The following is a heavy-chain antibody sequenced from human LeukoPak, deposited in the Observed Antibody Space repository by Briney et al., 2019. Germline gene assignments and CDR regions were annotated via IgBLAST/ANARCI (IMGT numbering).Heavy chain of an antibody. V-gene: IGHV1-18*04. D-gene: IGHD3-22*01. CDR1: GYTFTGYY. J-gene: IGHJ3*02. CDR2: ISAYNGNT. CDR3: ARDKYYDSSGLDAFDI. Sequence: ASVKVSCKASGYTFTGYYMHWVRQAPGQGLEWMGWISAYNGNTNYAQKLQGRVTMTTDTSTSTAYMELRSLRSDDTAVYYCARDKYYDSSGLDAFDIWGQGTMVTVSS.